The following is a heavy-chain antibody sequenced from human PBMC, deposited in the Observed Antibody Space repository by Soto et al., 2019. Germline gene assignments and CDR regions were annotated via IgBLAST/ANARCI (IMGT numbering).Heavy chain of an antibody. J-gene: IGHJ4*02. D-gene: IGHD4-17*01. CDR1: GGSVSSSIYY. CDR3: ARQGVTTSY. V-gene: IGHV4-39*01. CDR2: IYYSGST. Sequence: XTLSLPCTVPGGSVSSSIYYWGWIRQPPGKGREWIGSIYYSGSTYYNTSLNGRFTISVYTSKNQFSLKLSSVTAADTAVYYCARQGVTTSYWGQGSLVTVS.